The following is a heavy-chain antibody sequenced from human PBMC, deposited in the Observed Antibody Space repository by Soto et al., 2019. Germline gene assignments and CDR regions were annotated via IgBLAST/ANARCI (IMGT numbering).Heavy chain of an antibody. Sequence: EVQLVESGGGLVQPGGSLRLSCAASGFIFSDHYIHWVRQAPGKGLEWLGRSRDKANNYITDYAASVKGRFTISRDDSGNSLYLQMNSLKTEDTAVYYCARLRGRYSDNWGQVTLVTVAS. CDR2: SRDKANNYIT. CDR3: ARLRGRYSDN. CDR1: GFIFSDHY. J-gene: IGHJ4*02. V-gene: IGHV3-72*01. D-gene: IGHD1-26*01.